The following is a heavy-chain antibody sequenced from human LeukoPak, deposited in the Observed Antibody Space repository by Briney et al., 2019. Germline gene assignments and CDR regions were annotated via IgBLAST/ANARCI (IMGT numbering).Heavy chain of an antibody. CDR1: GFSFNDHA. D-gene: IGHD5-18*01. V-gene: IGHV3-23*01. Sequence: GGSLRLSCAASGFSFNDHAMSWVRQAPGKGLEWVSGINGNGASTYYSDSVKGRFTISRDNSKNKVYLRMSSLRADDTATYYCAKDQTYSYYYLDSWGQGALVTVSS. CDR2: INGNGAST. J-gene: IGHJ4*02. CDR3: AKDQTYSYYYLDS.